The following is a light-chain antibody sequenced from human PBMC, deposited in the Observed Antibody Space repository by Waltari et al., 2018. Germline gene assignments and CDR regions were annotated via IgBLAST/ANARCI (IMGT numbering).Light chain of an antibody. V-gene: IGKV3-20*01. CDR3: QHYDGSVVT. CDR1: QSVTSIA. Sequence: DTVLTQSPDTVSLSPGDRGTLSCRASQSVTSIALSWFQQRPGQAPRLLIYGASNRATDIPDRFSGSGSGTDFTLTISRLEPEDFAVYYCQHYDGSVVTFGGWTKVEI. CDR2: GAS. J-gene: IGKJ4*01.